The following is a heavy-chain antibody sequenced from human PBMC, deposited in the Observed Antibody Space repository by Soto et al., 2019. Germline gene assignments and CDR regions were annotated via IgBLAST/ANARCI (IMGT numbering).Heavy chain of an antibody. CDR2: IYSGGST. D-gene: IGHD3-16*02. Sequence: GGSLRLSCAASGFTVSSNYMSWVRQAPGKGLEWVSVIYSGGSTYYADSVKGRFTISRHNSKNTLYLQMNSLRAEDTAVYYCARFTTVSFGGVIVNAPLLDWGQGTLVTCSS. V-gene: IGHV3-53*04. J-gene: IGHJ4*02. CDR3: ARFTTVSFGGVIVNAPLLD. CDR1: GFTVSSNY.